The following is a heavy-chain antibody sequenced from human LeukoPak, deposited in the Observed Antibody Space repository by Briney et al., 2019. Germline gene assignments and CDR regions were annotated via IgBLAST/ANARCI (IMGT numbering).Heavy chain of an antibody. D-gene: IGHD2-21*02. V-gene: IGHV3-49*03. Sequence: GSLRLSCTASGFTFGDYAMSWFRQAPGKGLEWVGFIRSKAYGGTTEYAASVKGRFTISRDDSKSIAYLQMNSLKTEDTAVYYCTREGVGDKDDAFDIWGQGTMVTVSS. CDR1: GFTFGDYA. CDR3: TREGVGDKDDAFDI. CDR2: IRSKAYGGTT. J-gene: IGHJ3*02.